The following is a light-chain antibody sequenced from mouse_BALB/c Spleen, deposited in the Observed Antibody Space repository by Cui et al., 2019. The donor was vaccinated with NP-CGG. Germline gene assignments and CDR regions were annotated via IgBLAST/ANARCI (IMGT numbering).Light chain of an antibody. Sequence: QAVVTQESALTKSPGETVTLTCRSSTGAVTTSNYANWVKEIPDHLFTGLIGGTNNRAPGVPARFSGSLIGDKAALTITGAQTEDEAIYFCALWYSNHWVFGGGTKLTVL. CDR2: GTN. CDR3: ALWYSNHWV. J-gene: IGLJ1*01. V-gene: IGLV1*01. CDR1: TGAVTTSNY.